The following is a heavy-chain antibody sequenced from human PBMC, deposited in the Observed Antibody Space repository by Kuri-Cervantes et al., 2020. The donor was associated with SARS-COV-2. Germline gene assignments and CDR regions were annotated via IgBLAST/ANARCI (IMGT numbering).Heavy chain of an antibody. CDR1: GFIFSDYA. Sequence: GESLKISCAASGFIFSDYAIDWVRQAPGKGLEWVAIITYDGRNTKFADSVKGRFTISRDNSKNVVYLQMNSLRIEDTAEYFCARDPRRADNSGWKGPFDYWGQGTLVTVSS. CDR3: ARDPRRADNSGWKGPFDY. V-gene: IGHV3-30*14. CDR2: ITYDGRNT. J-gene: IGHJ4*02. D-gene: IGHD6-19*01.